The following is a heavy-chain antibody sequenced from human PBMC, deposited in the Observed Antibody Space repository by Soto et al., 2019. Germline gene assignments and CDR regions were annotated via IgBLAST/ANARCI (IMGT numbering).Heavy chain of an antibody. V-gene: IGHV3-21*01. J-gene: IGHJ5*02. D-gene: IGHD6-13*01. Sequence: PWGSLRLSFAASGFTFRSFTMNWVRQAPGKGLEWVSTISSNSAYIYYTDALRGRFTISIDNAKNSLHLQMNSLSAEDTAVYYCTRDASRDSSARGWFHXWGPGTLVTVSX. CDR3: TRDASRDSSARGWFHX. CDR1: GFTFRSFT. CDR2: ISSNSAYI.